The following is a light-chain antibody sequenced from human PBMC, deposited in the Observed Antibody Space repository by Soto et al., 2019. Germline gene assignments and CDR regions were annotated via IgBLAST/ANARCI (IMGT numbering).Light chain of an antibody. V-gene: IGLV2-14*01. CDR3: SSYSSTNSVV. Sequence: QSALTQPASVSGSPGQSITISCTGSSSDVGGYNYVSWYQQHPGKAPKLMIYDVRNRPSGVSNRFSGSKSGNMASLTISGLQAEDEADYFCSSYSSTNSVVFGGGTKLTVL. J-gene: IGLJ2*01. CDR2: DVR. CDR1: SSDVGGYNY.